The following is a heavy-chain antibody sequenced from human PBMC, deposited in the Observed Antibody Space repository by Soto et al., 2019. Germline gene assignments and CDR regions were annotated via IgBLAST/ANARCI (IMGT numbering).Heavy chain of an antibody. CDR2: INPDSGAT. V-gene: IGHV1-2*02. CDR3: ARGDYGTGGYPFPYFDY. CDR1: GYTFTRHG. Sequence: ASVKVSCKASGYTFTRHGISWVRQAPGQGLEWMGWINPDSGATNYAQNFQGRVTLTSDTSISTAAMDLTSLTSDDTAVYYCARGDYGTGGYPFPYFDYWGQETLVTVSS. J-gene: IGHJ4*02. D-gene: IGHD2-8*02.